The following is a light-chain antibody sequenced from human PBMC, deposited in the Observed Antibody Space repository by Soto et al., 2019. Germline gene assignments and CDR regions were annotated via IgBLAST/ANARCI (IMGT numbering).Light chain of an antibody. V-gene: IGLV1-47*01. CDR3: AAWDDSMSGVV. J-gene: IGLJ2*01. Sequence: QSVLTQPPSASGTPGQRVTISCSGSSSNIGSNYVYWYQQHHGTAPKLLIYRNNQRPSGVPDRFSGSKSGTSASLAISGLRSEDEADYYCAAWDDSMSGVVFGGGTKLTVL. CDR1: SSNIGSNY. CDR2: RNN.